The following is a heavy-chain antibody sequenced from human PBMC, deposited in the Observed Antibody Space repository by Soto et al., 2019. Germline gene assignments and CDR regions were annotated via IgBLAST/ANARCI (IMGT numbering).Heavy chain of an antibody. V-gene: IGHV3-7*03. CDR1: GFSFSSYW. CDR2: IRQDGSET. CDR3: VRGTPTPGPDY. D-gene: IGHD1-7*01. Sequence: EVQLVESGGGLVQPGGSLRLSCVVSGFSFSSYWMNWVRQAPGKGLEWVANIRQDGSETHYVDSVTGRFTISRDNAKNSLYLQMNSLRAEDTAVYYCVRGTPTPGPDYWGQGTLVTVSS. J-gene: IGHJ4*02.